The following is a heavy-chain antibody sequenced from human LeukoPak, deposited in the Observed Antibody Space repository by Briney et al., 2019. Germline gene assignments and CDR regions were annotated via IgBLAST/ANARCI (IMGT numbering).Heavy chain of an antibody. D-gene: IGHD4-17*01. J-gene: IGHJ4*02. CDR2: INPDDKSA. V-gene: IGHV3-74*01. CDR1: GFTFSKYW. Sequence: GGSLRLSCAASGFTFSKYWLHWLRQAPGKGPVWVSRINPDDKSASYADSVKGRFTIARDDARKTLYLQMNSLRAEDTALYYCAKGSHGDYVFDYWGQGTLVTVSS. CDR3: AKGSHGDYVFDY.